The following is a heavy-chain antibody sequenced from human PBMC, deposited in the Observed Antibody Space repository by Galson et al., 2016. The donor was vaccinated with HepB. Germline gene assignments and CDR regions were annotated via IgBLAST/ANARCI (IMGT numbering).Heavy chain of an antibody. J-gene: IGHJ4*02. CDR3: AGSGDYYYFDY. V-gene: IGHV3-53*01. CDR2: IYVGGST. D-gene: IGHD7-27*01. Sequence: SLRLSCAASGSTVSSNYMNWVRQAPGKGLEWVSIIYVGGSTYYADSVRGRFTISRDNSKNTLYLQMNSLRAEDTAVYYCAGSGDYYYFDYWGQGTLVTVSS. CDR1: GSTVSSNY.